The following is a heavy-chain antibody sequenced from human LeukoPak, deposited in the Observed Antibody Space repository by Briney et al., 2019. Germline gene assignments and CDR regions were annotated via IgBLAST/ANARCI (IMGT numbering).Heavy chain of an antibody. Sequence: GGSLRLSCAASGFTVSSTYMSWVRQAPGRGLEWVSVIYSGGSTYYADSVKGRFTISRDNSKNTLYLQMYTLRAEDTAVYYCARAMGGFSYLDSWGQGTLVTVSS. CDR3: ARAMGGFSYLDS. CDR2: IYSGGST. V-gene: IGHV3-53*01. J-gene: IGHJ4*02. D-gene: IGHD3-16*01. CDR1: GFTVSSTY.